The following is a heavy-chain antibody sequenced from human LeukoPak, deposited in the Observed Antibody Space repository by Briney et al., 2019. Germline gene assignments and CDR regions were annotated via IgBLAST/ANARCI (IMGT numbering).Heavy chain of an antibody. V-gene: IGHV3-30*02. Sequence: GGSLRLSCAASGFTFSTYGMHWVRQAPGKGLEWVAFIRNDGSNKYYTDSVKGRFTISRDNSKNTLYLQMDSLRAEDTAVYYCAKGFQFRYGSYYFDYRGQGTLVTVPS. D-gene: IGHD4-17*01. CDR3: AKGFQFRYGSYYFDY. CDR1: GFTFSTYG. CDR2: IRNDGSNK. J-gene: IGHJ4*02.